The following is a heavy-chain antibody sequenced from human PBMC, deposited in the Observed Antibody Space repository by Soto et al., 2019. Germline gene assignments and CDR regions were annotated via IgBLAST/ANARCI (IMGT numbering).Heavy chain of an antibody. Sequence: SETLSLTCTVSGGSLSGGSYYWNWIRQPPGKQMEWIGYIYDSGATKYNPSLKSRVTISQDTSKNQFSLKMNSVTPSDTAVHYCARDWGPYWFDPWGQGILVTVSS. CDR3: ARDWGPYWFDP. V-gene: IGHV4-61*01. D-gene: IGHD3-16*01. CDR2: IYDSGAT. CDR1: GGSLSGGSYY. J-gene: IGHJ5*02.